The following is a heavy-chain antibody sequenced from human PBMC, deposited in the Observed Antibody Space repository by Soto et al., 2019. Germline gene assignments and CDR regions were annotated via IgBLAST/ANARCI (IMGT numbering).Heavy chain of an antibody. V-gene: IGHV3-9*01. D-gene: IGHD3-10*01. CDR3: VRSGDYRSGSYWSFFDY. Sequence: GGSLRLSCAASGLTISGHWMHWVRQVSGKGLEWVSGISWNSGSIGYADSVKGRFTISRDNAKNSLFLQLNSLRAEDTALYYCVRSGDYRSGSYWSFFDYWGQGALVTGSS. CDR1: GLTISGHW. J-gene: IGHJ4*02. CDR2: ISWNSGSI.